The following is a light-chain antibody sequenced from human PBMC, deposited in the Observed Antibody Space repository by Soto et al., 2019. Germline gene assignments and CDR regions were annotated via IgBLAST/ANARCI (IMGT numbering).Light chain of an antibody. J-gene: IGLJ1*01. CDR1: SSDVGNYNR. V-gene: IGLV2-18*02. Sequence: QSALTQPPSVSGSPGQSVTISCTGTSSDVGNYNRVSWYQQPPGTAPKVIIYEVSNRPSGVPDRFSGSKSGNTASLTISGLQPEDEADHYCSSYTSSSTYVFGTGTKLTVL. CDR2: EVS. CDR3: SSYTSSSTYV.